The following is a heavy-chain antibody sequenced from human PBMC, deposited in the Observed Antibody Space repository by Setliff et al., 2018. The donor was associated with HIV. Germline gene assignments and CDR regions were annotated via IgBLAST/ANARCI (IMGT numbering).Heavy chain of an antibody. CDR2: INHSGIT. CDR3: ARELRHYSDNSAYYSYFDY. V-gene: IGHV4-39*06. Sequence: PSETLSLTCTVSGDSISSSSYYWSWIRQTPGKGLAWIGEINHSGITKYNPSLKRRVTISVDTSKNQFPLKLSSVTAADTAVYYCARELRHYSDNSAYYSYFDYWGQGTLVTVSS. J-gene: IGHJ4*02. D-gene: IGHD3-22*01. CDR1: GDSISSSSYY.